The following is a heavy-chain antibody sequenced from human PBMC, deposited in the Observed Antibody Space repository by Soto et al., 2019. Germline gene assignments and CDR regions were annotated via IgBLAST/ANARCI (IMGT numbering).Heavy chain of an antibody. CDR3: ARLSPGGVDFDI. J-gene: IGHJ3*02. CDR2: IYSGGST. CDR1: GFTVSSNY. D-gene: IGHD6-25*01. Sequence: GGSLRLSCAASGFTVSSNYMSWVRQAPGKGLEWVSVIYSGGSTYYADSVKGRFTISRDNSKNTLYLQMNSLRAEDTAVYYCARLSPGGVDFDIWGQGTMVTVSS. V-gene: IGHV3-53*01.